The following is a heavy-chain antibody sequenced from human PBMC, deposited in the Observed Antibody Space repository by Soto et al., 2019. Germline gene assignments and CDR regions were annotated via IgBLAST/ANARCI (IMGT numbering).Heavy chain of an antibody. D-gene: IGHD3-16*02. CDR3: ASPVTP. CDR2: IYYSGST. Sequence: QVQLQESGPGLVKPSQTLSLTCTVSGGSISSGGYYWSWIRQHPGKGLEWIGYIYYSGSTYYNPSLKGGVPIPVDTSKTHFPRNLSPVTAAATAVFYCASPVTPGAQGTLVPFSS. V-gene: IGHV4-31*03. J-gene: IGHJ5*02. CDR1: GGSISSGGYY.